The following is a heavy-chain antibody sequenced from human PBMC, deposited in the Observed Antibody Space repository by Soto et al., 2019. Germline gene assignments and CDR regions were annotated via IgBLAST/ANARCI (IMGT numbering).Heavy chain of an antibody. J-gene: IGHJ4*02. CDR2: ISGSGGST. CDR1: RLTFGSYV. Sequence: GGSLRIFFGVSRLTFGSYVMRCVRRAPGKGLEWVAAISGSGGSTYYADSVKGRFTISIDNSKNTLYLQMNSLRFEVTAVYYCAKDLGSSCWSLFDYWGQGTLVTVSS. V-gene: IGHV3-23*01. CDR3: AKDLGSSCWSLFDY. D-gene: IGHD6-13*01.